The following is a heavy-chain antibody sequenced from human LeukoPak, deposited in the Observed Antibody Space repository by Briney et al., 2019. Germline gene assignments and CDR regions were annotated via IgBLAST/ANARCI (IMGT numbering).Heavy chain of an antibody. CDR3: ARERGGGWPYYYYYGMDV. Sequence: SQTLSLTCVISGDSVSSNSAAWNWIRQSPSRGLEWLGRTYYRSKWYSYSAVSVKSRIIINPDTSKNQFSLQLNSVTPEDTAVYYCARERGGGWPYYYYYGMDVWGQGTTVTVSS. D-gene: IGHD6-19*01. CDR2: TYYRSKWYS. J-gene: IGHJ6*02. CDR1: GDSVSSNSAA. V-gene: IGHV6-1*01.